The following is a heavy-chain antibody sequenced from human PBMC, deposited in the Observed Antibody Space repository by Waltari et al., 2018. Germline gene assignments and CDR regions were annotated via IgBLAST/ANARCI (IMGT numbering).Heavy chain of an antibody. V-gene: IGHV4-39*01. J-gene: IGHJ5*02. CDR3: ARHQDWVVVSATWFDP. D-gene: IGHD2-21*02. CDR2: IYYSGNT. CDR1: GGSISSTNYY. Sequence: QLRLQESGPGLVKPSDTLSLTCTVSGGSISSTNYYWGWIRQPPGKGLEWIGSIYYSGNTYYNPSLKSRVTMSADTSKNRFSLKLSSVTAADTAVYYCARHQDWVVVSATWFDPWGQGTLVTVSS.